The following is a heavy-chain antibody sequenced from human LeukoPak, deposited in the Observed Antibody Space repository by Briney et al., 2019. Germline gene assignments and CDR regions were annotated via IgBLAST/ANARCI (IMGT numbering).Heavy chain of an antibody. CDR2: INPSGDNT. V-gene: IGHV1-46*01. D-gene: IGHD5-24*01. J-gene: IGHJ5*02. Sequence: ASVKVSCKASGGTFSSYAISWVRQAPGQGLEWIGIINPSGDNTWYAQKFQGRVTMTRDMATSTDYLEVGSLRSEDTAVYYCARDNSLRDTAWWFDPWGQGTLVTVSS. CDR1: GGTFSSYA. CDR3: ARDNSLRDTAWWFDP.